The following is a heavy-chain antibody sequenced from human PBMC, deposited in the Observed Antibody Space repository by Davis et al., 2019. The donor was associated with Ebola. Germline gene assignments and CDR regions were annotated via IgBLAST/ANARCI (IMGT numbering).Heavy chain of an antibody. D-gene: IGHD6-13*01. CDR2: IWYDGSNK. CDR1: GFTFSSYG. Sequence: GESLKISCAASGFTFSSYGMHWVRQAPGKGLEWVAVIWYDGSNKYYADSVKGRFTISRDNSKNTLYLQMNSLRAEDTAVYYCARDPPSGAAPTNWFDPWGQGTLVTVSS. V-gene: IGHV3-33*08. J-gene: IGHJ5*02. CDR3: ARDPPSGAAPTNWFDP.